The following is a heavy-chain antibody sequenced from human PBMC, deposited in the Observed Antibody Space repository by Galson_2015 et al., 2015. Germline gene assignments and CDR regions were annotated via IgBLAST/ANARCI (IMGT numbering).Heavy chain of an antibody. CDR2: ISSSGSTI. J-gene: IGHJ4*02. V-gene: IGHV3-11*01. Sequence: SLRLSCAASGFTFSDYYMSWIRQAPGKGLEWISYISSSGSTIYYADPVRGRFTISRDNAKNSLYLQMNSLRAEDTAVYYCARDPGGYHGLDYWGQGTLVTVSS. CDR3: ARDPGGYHGLDY. CDR1: GFTFSDYY. D-gene: IGHD3-22*01.